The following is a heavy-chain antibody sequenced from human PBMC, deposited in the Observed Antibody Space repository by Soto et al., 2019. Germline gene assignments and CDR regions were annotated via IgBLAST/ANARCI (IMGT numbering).Heavy chain of an antibody. CDR1: GGSISTVNYW. V-gene: IGHV4-30-4*01. Sequence: SETLSLTCTVSGGSISTVNYWWSWIRQSPDMGLEWIGHIYNGGSTYNNPSLESRVTMSVDTSKNQLSLKLSSVTAADTAVYYCARSVDPWGQGTLVTVSS. CDR2: IYNGGST. CDR3: ARSVDP. J-gene: IGHJ5*02.